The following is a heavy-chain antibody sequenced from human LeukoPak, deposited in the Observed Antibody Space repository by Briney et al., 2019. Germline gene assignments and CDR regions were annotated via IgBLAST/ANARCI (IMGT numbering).Heavy chain of an antibody. CDR2: IYSSGNT. J-gene: IGHJ5*02. CDR1: GGSISTTNYY. V-gene: IGHV4-39*01. CDR3: ARHSGLRSPFDP. Sequence: SETLSLTCTVSGGSISTTNYYWGWIRQPPGRDLEWIGSIYSSGNTYYNPSLESRVTISVDTSKNRLSLKLTSATAADTSVYYCARHSGLRSPFDPRGQGTLVTVSS. D-gene: IGHD3-3*01.